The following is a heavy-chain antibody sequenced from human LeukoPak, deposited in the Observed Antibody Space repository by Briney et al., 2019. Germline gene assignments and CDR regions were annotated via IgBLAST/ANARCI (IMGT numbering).Heavy chain of an antibody. CDR3: AKALPGSYFDY. Sequence: GGSLRLSCAASGFTFSSYGMHWVRQAPGKGLEWVAVIWYDGSNKYYADSVKGRFTISRDNSENTLYLQMNSLRAEDTALYFCAKALPGSYFDYWGQGTLVTVSS. D-gene: IGHD1-26*01. V-gene: IGHV3-30*02. CDR2: IWYDGSNK. J-gene: IGHJ4*02. CDR1: GFTFSSYG.